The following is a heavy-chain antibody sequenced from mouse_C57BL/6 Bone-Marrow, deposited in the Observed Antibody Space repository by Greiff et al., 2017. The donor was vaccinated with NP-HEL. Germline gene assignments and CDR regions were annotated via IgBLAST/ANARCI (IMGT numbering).Heavy chain of an antibody. Sequence: QVQLKQSGAELVRPGASVKLSCKASGYTFTDYYINWVKQRPGQGLEWIARIYPGSGNTYYNEKFKGKATLTAENSSSTAYMQLSSLTSEDSAVYYCARGMVTTTDWYFDVWGTGTTVTVSS. CDR2: IYPGSGNT. CDR1: GYTFTDYY. CDR3: ARGMVTTTDWYFDV. D-gene: IGHD2-2*01. V-gene: IGHV1-76*01. J-gene: IGHJ1*03.